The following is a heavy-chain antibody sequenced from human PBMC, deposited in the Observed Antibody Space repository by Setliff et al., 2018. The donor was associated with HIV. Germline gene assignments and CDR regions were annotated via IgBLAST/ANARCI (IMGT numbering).Heavy chain of an antibody. Sequence: ASVKVSCKASGYTFTSCFMHWVRQAPGQGLEYMGIINPSDGTTDYVEKFQGRVTMTSDTSTSTVYMELRSLRSDDTAVYYCAREKKDFWLTGGYYGSGSYYDSRYWGQGTLVTVSS. J-gene: IGHJ4*02. CDR3: AREKKDFWLTGGYYGSGSYYDSRY. CDR2: INPSDGTT. D-gene: IGHD3-10*01. V-gene: IGHV1-46*01. CDR1: GYTFTSCF.